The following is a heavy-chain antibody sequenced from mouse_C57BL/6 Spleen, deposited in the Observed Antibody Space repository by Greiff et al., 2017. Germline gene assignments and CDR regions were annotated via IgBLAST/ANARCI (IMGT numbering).Heavy chain of an antibody. CDR3: TYYYGSSAWFAY. CDR1: GFNIKDYY. J-gene: IGHJ3*01. CDR2: IDPEDGDT. Sequence: VQLKESGAELVRPGASVKLSCPASGFNIKDYYMHWVKQRPEQGLEWIGRIDPEDGDTEYAPKFQGKATMTADTSSNTAYLQLSSLTSEDTAVYYCTYYYGSSAWFAYWGQGTLVTVSA. V-gene: IGHV14-1*01. D-gene: IGHD1-1*01.